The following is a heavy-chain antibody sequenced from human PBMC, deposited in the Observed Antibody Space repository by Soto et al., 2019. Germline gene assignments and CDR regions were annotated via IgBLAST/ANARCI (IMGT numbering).Heavy chain of an antibody. Sequence: GASVKVSCKASGYTFTSYAMHWVRQAPGQRLEWMGWINAGNGNTKYSQKFQGRVTITRDTSASTAYMELSSLRSEDTAVYYCARAANYDFWSGRRSYDYWGQGTLVTVSS. V-gene: IGHV1-3*01. J-gene: IGHJ4*02. CDR3: ARAANYDFWSGRRSYDY. CDR1: GYTFTSYA. CDR2: INAGNGNT. D-gene: IGHD3-3*01.